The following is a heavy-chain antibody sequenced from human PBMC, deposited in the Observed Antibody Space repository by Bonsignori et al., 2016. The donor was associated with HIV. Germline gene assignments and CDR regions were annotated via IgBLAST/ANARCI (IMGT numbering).Heavy chain of an antibody. D-gene: IGHD3-22*01. V-gene: IGHV4-59*01. Sequence: WIRQPPGKGLEWIGYIYYSGSTNYNPSLKSRVTISVDTSKNQFSLKLSSVTAADTAVYYCARAGTYYYDSSGYYLDYWGQGTLVTVSS. J-gene: IGHJ4*02. CDR2: IYYSGST. CDR3: ARAGTYYYDSSGYYLDY.